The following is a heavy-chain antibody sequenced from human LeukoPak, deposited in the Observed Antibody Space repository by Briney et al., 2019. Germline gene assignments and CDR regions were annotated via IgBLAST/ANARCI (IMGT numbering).Heavy chain of an antibody. J-gene: IGHJ4*02. V-gene: IGHV1-69*13. CDR3: ARDRQDYYDSSGYYSPFDY. D-gene: IGHD3-22*01. CDR1: GGTFSSYA. Sequence: SVKVSCKASGGTFSSYAISWVRQAPGQGLEWMGGIIPIFGTANYAQKFQGRVTITADESTSTAYMELSSLRSEDTAVYYCARDRQDYYDSSGYYSPFDYWGQGTLVTVSS. CDR2: IIPIFGTA.